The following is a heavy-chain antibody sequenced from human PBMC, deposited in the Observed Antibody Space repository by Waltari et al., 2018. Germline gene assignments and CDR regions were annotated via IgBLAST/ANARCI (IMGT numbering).Heavy chain of an antibody. CDR1: GFTLSSSY. V-gene: IGHV3-74*01. CDR3: ARDGGGNGYIHY. CDR2: INTDGSSA. J-gene: IGHJ4*02. Sequence: VQLVESGGGVVQPGGSLRLSCEASGFTLSSSYVHWVRQVPGKGLVGVSRINTDGSSANYADSVKGRFTISRDNGKNTLYLQMNSLRAEDTAVYYCARDGGGNGYIHYWGQGTLVTVSS. D-gene: IGHD3-16*01.